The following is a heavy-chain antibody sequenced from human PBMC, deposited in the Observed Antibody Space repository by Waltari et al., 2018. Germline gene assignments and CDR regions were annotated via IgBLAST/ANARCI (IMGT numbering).Heavy chain of an antibody. D-gene: IGHD5-18*01. Sequence: EVQLVESGGGLVHPGGSLRLSCAPPGVPVGKNHMSWVRQAPGRGLEWVSLIYDAGSTYYPDSVRGRFTISRDNSKNTVHLQMNSLRVEDTAIYYCARARDEETAMVYFDHWGQGTLVSVSS. J-gene: IGHJ4*02. CDR3: ARARDEETAMVYFDH. CDR2: IYDAGST. CDR1: GVPVGKNH. V-gene: IGHV3-66*02.